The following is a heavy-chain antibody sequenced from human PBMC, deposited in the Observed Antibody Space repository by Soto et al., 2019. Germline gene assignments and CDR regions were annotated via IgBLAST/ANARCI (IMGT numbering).Heavy chain of an antibody. CDR3: AKSFMVRGVIPSPYYYYYGMDV. V-gene: IGHV3-73*01. J-gene: IGHJ6*02. Sequence: PGGSLRLSCAASGFTFSGSAMHWVRQASGKGLEWVGRIRSKANSYATAYAASVKGRFTISRDDSKNTAYLQMNSLRAEDTAVYYCAKSFMVRGVIPSPYYYYYGMDVWGQGTTVTVSS. CDR2: IRSKANSYAT. D-gene: IGHD3-10*01. CDR1: GFTFSGSA.